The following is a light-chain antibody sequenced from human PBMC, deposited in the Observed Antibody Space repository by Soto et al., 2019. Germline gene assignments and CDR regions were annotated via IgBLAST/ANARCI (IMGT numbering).Light chain of an antibody. J-gene: IGLJ3*02. CDR1: SSNIGAGYD. CDR3: QSYDSSLSRV. Sequence: QSVLPQPPSVSGAPGPRVTISCTGSSSNIGAGYDVHWYQQLPGTAPKLLISGNSKRPSGVPDRFAGSKSGTSASLAITGLQAEDEADYYCQSYDSSLSRVFGGGTQLTVL. CDR2: GNS. V-gene: IGLV1-40*01.